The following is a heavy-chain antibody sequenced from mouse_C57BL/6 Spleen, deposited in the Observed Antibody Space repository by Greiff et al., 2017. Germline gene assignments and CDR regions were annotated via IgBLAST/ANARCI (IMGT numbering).Heavy chain of an antibody. CDR3: ARYYGNYVDY. CDR2: IHPNSGST. D-gene: IGHD2-1*01. CDR1: GYTFTSYW. V-gene: IGHV1-64*01. J-gene: IGHJ2*01. Sequence: QVQLQQPGAELVKPGASVKLSCKASGYTFTSYWMHWVKQRPGQGLEWIGMIHPNSGSTKYNEKFKSKATLTVDKSSSTAYMQLSSLTSEDSAVYYCARYYGNYVDYWGQGTTLTVSS.